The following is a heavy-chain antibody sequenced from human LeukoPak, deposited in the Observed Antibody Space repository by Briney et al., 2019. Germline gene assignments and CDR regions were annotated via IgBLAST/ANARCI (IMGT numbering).Heavy chain of an antibody. V-gene: IGHV4-59*08. CDR2: IYYSGST. Sequence: SETLSLTCAVYGGSFSGYYWSWIRQPPGKGLEWIGYIYYSGSTNYNPSLKSRVTISVDTSKNQFSLKLSSVTAADTAVYYCARSNLAAFDYWGQGTLVTVSS. CDR3: ARSNLAAFDY. CDR1: GGSFSGYY. D-gene: IGHD2-15*01. J-gene: IGHJ4*02.